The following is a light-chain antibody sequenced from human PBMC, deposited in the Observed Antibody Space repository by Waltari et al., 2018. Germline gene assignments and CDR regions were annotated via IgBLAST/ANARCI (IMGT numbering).Light chain of an antibody. CDR3: QRYRRYPYT. V-gene: IGKV1-5*03. J-gene: IGKJ2*01. CDR2: LAS. Sequence: DIQVTQSPSTRSASVGDSVTIACRTSLAIESWLAWYQQIPGGVPKLLIYLASTLEGGVQTRFRGRGSVTEFVLTLSSLRPDDIATYFCQRYRRYPYTFGQGTKLQ. CDR1: LAIESW.